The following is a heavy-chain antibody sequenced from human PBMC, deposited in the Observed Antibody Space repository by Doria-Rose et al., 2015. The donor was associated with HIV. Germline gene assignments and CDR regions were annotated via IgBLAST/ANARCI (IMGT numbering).Heavy chain of an antibody. J-gene: IGHJ4*02. V-gene: IGHV2-26*01. CDR2: IFSDDER. Sequence: QVQLVQSGPVLVKPAETLTLTCTVSGVSLSSPGMGVSWIRQPPGKALEWLANIFSDDERSYKTSLKSRLTISRGTSKSQVVLTMTDMDPVDTATYYCARIKSSRWYHKYYVDFWGQGTLVIVSA. CDR1: GVSLSSPGMG. CDR3: ARIKSSRWYHKYYVDF. D-gene: IGHD6-13*01.